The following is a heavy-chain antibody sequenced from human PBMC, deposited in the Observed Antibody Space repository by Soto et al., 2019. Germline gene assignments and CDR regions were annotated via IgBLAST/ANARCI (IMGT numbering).Heavy chain of an antibody. V-gene: IGHV3-72*01. J-gene: IGHJ6*02. D-gene: IGHD6-19*01. CDR2: IRRKANSYTT. CDR1: GLIFSDYH. Sequence: EVQLVESGGGLVQPGGSLRLSCAASGLIFSDYHMDWVRQAPGKGLEWVGRIRRKANSYTTEYAASVKGRFTISRDDSKTSRYLHMNSLKSEDTAVYYCAMLGGWSGGSSGMDVWGQGTTVTVSS. CDR3: AMLGGWSGGSSGMDV.